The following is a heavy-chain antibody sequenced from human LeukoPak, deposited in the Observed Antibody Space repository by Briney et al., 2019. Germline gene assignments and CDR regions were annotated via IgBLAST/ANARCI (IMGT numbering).Heavy chain of an antibody. J-gene: IGHJ3*02. CDR1: GGSISSGSYY. Sequence: PSQTLSLTCTVSGGSISSGSYYWSWIRQPAGKGLEWIGRIYTSGSTNYNPSLKSRVTISVDTSKNQFSLKLSSVTAADTAVYYCAREDDFWSGYVENDAFDIWGQGTMVTVSS. V-gene: IGHV4-61*02. CDR3: AREDDFWSGYVENDAFDI. D-gene: IGHD3-3*01. CDR2: IYTSGST.